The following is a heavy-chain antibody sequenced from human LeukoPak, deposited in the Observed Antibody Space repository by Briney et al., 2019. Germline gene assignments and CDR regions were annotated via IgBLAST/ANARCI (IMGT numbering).Heavy chain of an antibody. J-gene: IGHJ6*03. V-gene: IGHV4-39*07. CDR2: IYYSGST. Sequence: PSETLSLTCTVSGGSISNSGYYWGWVRQPPGKGLEWIGNIYYSGSTYYNPSLKSRVTISVDTSKNQFSLRLSSVTAADTAVYYSVSLLGESSAWFTGTYYYYYMDVWGKGTTVTVSS. CDR3: VSLLGESSAWFTGTYYYYYMDV. CDR1: GGSISNSGYY. D-gene: IGHD3-10*01.